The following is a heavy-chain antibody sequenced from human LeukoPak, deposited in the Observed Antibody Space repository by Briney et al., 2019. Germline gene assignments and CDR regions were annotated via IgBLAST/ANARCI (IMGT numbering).Heavy chain of an antibody. CDR3: ARRTYCYDSSGDYFDY. J-gene: IGHJ4*02. CDR2: ISGSGGSN. V-gene: IGHV3-23*01. Sequence: GESLTLTCAASGFTFSSYAMSWVRQAPGKGLEWISAISGSGGSNYYADPVKGRSIIFRDNSKNSSQMQMYSLAAEDTAVYCCARRTYCYDSSGDYFDYWGQGTLVTVSS. D-gene: IGHD3-22*01. CDR1: GFTFSSYA.